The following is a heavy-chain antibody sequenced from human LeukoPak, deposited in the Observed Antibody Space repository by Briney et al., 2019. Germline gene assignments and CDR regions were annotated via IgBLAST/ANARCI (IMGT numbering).Heavy chain of an antibody. D-gene: IGHD2-8*02. CDR1: GFTFSSYV. CDR2: IRYDGTNK. J-gene: IGHJ4*02. CDR3: ARDLVADY. V-gene: IGHV3-30*02. Sequence: GGSLRLSCAASGFTFSSYVMHWVRQAPGKGLEWVAFIRYDGTNKYYADSVKGRFSISRDNAKNSLYLQMHSLRAEDTALYYCARDLVADYWGQGTLVTVSS.